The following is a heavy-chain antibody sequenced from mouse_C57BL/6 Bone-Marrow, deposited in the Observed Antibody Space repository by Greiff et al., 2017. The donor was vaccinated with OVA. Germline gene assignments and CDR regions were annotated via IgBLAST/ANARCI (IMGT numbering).Heavy chain of an antibody. Sequence: QVQLKQPGTELVKPGASVKLSCKASGYTFTSYWMHWVKQRPGQGLEWIGNINPSNGGTNYNEKFKSKATLTVDTSSSTAYMQLSSLTSEDSAVYYCARRGGSSYDWYFDVWGTGTTVTVSS. J-gene: IGHJ1*03. CDR1: GYTFTSYW. CDR3: ARRGGSSYDWYFDV. V-gene: IGHV1-53*01. D-gene: IGHD1-1*01. CDR2: INPSNGGT.